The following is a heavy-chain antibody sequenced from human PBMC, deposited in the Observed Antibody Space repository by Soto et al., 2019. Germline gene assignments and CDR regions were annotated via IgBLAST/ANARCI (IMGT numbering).Heavy chain of an antibody. V-gene: IGHV4-30-4*01. CDR3: ARGPRQLDP. CDR2: IYYSGST. Sequence: SETLSLTCTVCVGSISSGDYYWSWIRQPPGKGLEWIGYIYYSGSTYYNPSLKSRVTISVDTSKNQFSLKLSSVTAADTAVYYCARGPRQLDPWGQGTLVTSPQ. J-gene: IGHJ5*02. D-gene: IGHD1-1*01. CDR1: VGSISSGDYY.